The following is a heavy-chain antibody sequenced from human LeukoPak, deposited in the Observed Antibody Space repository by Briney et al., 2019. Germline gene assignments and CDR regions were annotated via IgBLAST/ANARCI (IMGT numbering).Heavy chain of an antibody. D-gene: IGHD2-15*01. CDR1: GGSTSDYY. Sequence: SETLSLTCTVSGGSTSDYYWSWIRQPPGEGLEWIGYIYYSERPNYNPSLKSRVTMSVDTSKNQFSLKLTSVTAVDTAVYFCAKREPYSGGWLFDHWGQGALVTVSS. V-gene: IGHV4-59*08. CDR3: AKREPYSGGWLFDH. J-gene: IGHJ4*02. CDR2: IYYSERP.